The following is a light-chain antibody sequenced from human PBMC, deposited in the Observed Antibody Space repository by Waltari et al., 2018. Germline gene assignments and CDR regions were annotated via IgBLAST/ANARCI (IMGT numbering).Light chain of an antibody. Sequence: DIQMTQSPSTLSASVGDRVTITCRDSQSISIWLAWYQQKPGKAPKLLIYDASILESGVPSRFSGSGSGTECTLIISSLQPDDSATYYCQQYNSYPYTFGQGTKLEIK. J-gene: IGKJ2*01. CDR3: QQYNSYPYT. CDR1: QSISIW. V-gene: IGKV1-5*01. CDR2: DAS.